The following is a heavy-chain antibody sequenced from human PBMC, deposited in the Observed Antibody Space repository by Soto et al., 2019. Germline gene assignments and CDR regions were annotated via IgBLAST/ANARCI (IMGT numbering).Heavy chain of an antibody. CDR3: ANRDTSMVTRYYYGMDV. V-gene: IGHV3-23*01. CDR2: ISGSGGNT. J-gene: IGHJ6*02. Sequence: GGTLSLSCAASGFTVSSDAMSWVRQAPGKVLEWVSAISGSGGNTYYADSVKGRFTISRDNSKNTLYLQMNSLRAEGTAVYYCANRDTSMVTRYYYGMDVWGQGTTVTVSS. D-gene: IGHD5-18*01. CDR1: GFTVSSDA.